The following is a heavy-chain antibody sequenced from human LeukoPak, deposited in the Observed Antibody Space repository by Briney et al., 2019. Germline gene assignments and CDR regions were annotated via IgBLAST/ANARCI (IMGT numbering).Heavy chain of an antibody. CDR2: INPGGGST. Sequence: GASVKVSCKASGYTFTSYYMHWVRQAPGQGLEWMGIINPGGGSTSYAQKFQGRVTMTRDTSTSTVYMELSSLRSEDTAVYYCARDRGNGYCSGGSCYDLGFLDYWGQGTLVTVSS. CDR3: ARDRGNGYCSGGSCYDLGFLDY. CDR1: GYTFTSYY. D-gene: IGHD2-15*01. V-gene: IGHV1-46*01. J-gene: IGHJ4*02.